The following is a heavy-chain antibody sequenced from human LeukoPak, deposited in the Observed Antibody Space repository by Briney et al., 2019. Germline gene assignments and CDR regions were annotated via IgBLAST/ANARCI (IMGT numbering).Heavy chain of an antibody. D-gene: IGHD6-13*01. CDR2: IIPIFGAA. CDR1: GGTFSSYA. CDR3: LCFGLGAHGAGTY. Sequence: GSSVKVSRKASGGTFSSYAISWVRQAPGQGLEWMGGIIPIFGAANYAQKFQGRVTITTDESTSTAYMELSSLRSEDTAVYYCLCFGLGAHGAGTYWGQGTLVTVSS. J-gene: IGHJ4*02. V-gene: IGHV1-69*05.